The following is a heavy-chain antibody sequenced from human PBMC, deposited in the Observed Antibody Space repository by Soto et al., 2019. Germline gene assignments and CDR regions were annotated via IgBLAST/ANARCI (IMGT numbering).Heavy chain of an antibody. V-gene: IGHV4-34*01. CDR3: ARPGYCSGGSCLYFDY. Sequence: QVQLQQWGAGLLKPSETLSLTCAVYGGSFSGYYWSWIRQPPGKGLEWIGEINHSGSTNYNPSLKSRDTMSVDTSKNQFSLKLSSVTAADTAVYYCARPGYCSGGSCLYFDYWGQGTLVTVSS. J-gene: IGHJ4*02. D-gene: IGHD2-15*01. CDR2: INHSGST. CDR1: GGSFSGYY.